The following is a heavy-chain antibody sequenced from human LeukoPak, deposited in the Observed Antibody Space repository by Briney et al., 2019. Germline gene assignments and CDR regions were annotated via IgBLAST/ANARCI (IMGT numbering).Heavy chain of an antibody. Sequence: GGSLRLSCAASGFTFSSNYLSWVRQAPGKRLEWVSVIYSGGSTHYSDSVKGRFTISRDNSKNTLYLQMNSLRAEDTAVYYCAREGHDYGDSPPGYYFDYWGQGTLVTVSS. CDR3: AREGHDYGDSPPGYYFDY. D-gene: IGHD4-17*01. CDR2: IYSGGST. V-gene: IGHV3-66*01. CDR1: GFTFSSNY. J-gene: IGHJ4*02.